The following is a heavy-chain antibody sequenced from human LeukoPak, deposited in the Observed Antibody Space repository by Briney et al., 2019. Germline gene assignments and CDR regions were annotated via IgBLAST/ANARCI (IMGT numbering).Heavy chain of an antibody. CDR1: GYTFTSCS. V-gene: IGHV1-46*01. J-gene: IGHJ4*02. CDR2: INHSGGST. D-gene: IGHD3-9*01. CDR3: ARGSRPVYNLLTGKRYSDY. Sequence: GASEKVSCKTSGYTFTSCSISWVRHATGQGLEWMRIINHSGGSTTYAQKFRSRLTMTRDMSTTTVYMELSSLRAEDTAVYYCARGSRPVYNLLTGKRYSDYWGQGTLLTVSS.